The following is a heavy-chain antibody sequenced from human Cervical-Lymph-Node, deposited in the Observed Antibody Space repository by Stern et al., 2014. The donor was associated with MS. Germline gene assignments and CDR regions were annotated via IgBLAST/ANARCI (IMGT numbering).Heavy chain of an antibody. J-gene: IGHJ6*02. CDR1: GGTFSSQA. D-gene: IGHD4-17*01. V-gene: IGHV1-69*01. CDR3: ATPSTVIVGGMDV. CDR2: IIPIFGTP. Sequence: VQLEESGAEVKKPGSSVKVSCKASGGTFSSQAINWVRQAPGQGLEWLGGIIPIFGTPNYAQKVQDRVTSTADESTSTAYMDLSSLRSEDTAVYYCATPSTVIVGGMDVWGQGTTVTVSS.